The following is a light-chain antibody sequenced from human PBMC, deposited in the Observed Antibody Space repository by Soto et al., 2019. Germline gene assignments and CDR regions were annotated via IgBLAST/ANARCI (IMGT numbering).Light chain of an antibody. CDR1: SGDVGGYNY. V-gene: IGLV2-14*01. CDR3: SSYTSSSTLV. CDR2: EVS. Sequence: QSGLTQPASVSGSPGQSITISCTVTSGDVGGYNYVSWYQQHPGKAPKLMIYEVSNRPSGVSNRFSGSKSGNTASLTISGLQAEDEADYYCSSYTSSSTLVFGTGTKVTVL. J-gene: IGLJ1*01.